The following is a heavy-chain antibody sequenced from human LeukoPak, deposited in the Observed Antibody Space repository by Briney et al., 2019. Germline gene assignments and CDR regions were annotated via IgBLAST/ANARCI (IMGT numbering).Heavy chain of an antibody. Sequence: GGSLRLSCAASGFTFSDYYMSWIRQAPGKGLEWVSYISTSGSTIYYADSVKGRFTISRDNAKNSLYLQMNSLRAEDTAVYYCARERYCSGAGCYYLFDYWGQGTLVTVSS. CDR3: ARERYCSGAGCYYLFDY. CDR2: ISTSGSTI. J-gene: IGHJ4*02. CDR1: GFTFSDYY. V-gene: IGHV3-11*01. D-gene: IGHD2-15*01.